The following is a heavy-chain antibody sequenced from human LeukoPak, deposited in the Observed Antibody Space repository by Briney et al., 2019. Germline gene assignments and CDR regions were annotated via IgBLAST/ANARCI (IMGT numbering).Heavy chain of an antibody. CDR2: IYYSGYT. D-gene: IGHD2-15*01. CDR3: ARGGYCSGGTCSTAAFDP. CDR1: GGSISSSSYY. V-gene: IGHV4-61*05. J-gene: IGHJ5*02. Sequence: IPSETLSLTCTVSGGSISSSSYYWGWIRQPPGKGLKWIGNIYYSGYTTYSPSLRSRVTISVDTSKNQFSLKLTSVTAADTAVYYCARGGYCSGGTCSTAAFDPWGQGTLVTVSS.